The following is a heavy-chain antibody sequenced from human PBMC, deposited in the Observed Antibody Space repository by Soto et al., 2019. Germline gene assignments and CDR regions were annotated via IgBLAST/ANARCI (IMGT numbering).Heavy chain of an antibody. CDR1: GYIFTSND. V-gene: IGHV1-18*01. D-gene: IGHD3-10*01. Sequence: QVQFVQSGAEVKEPGDSVKVSCRASGYIFTSNDITWVRQAPGQGLEWMGWIRVRNGDTHYAPKSRGRVTVTRATSTSTAYLELRSLRSDATAVYYCARESRTWVDGVIGPGDYWGQGTLVTVSS. J-gene: IGHJ4*02. CDR3: ARESRTWVDGVIGPGDY. CDR2: IRVRNGDT.